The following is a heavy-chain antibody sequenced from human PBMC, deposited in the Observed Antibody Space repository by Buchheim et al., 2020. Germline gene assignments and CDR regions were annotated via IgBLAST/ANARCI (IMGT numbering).Heavy chain of an antibody. J-gene: IGHJ5*02. V-gene: IGHV4-31*03. D-gene: IGHD2-15*01. CDR1: GGSISSSGYY. CDR2: IYYSGST. Sequence: QVQLQESGPGLVKPSQTLSLTCTVSGGSISSSGYYWSWIRQHPGKGLEWIGYIYYSGSTYYNPSLKSRVTISVDTSKNQFSLKLSSVTAADTAVYYCAREDRGYCSGGSCYFHWFDPWGQGTL. CDR3: AREDRGYCSGGSCYFHWFDP.